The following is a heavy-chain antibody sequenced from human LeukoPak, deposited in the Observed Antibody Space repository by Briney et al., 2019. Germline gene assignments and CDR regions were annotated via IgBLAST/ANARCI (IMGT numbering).Heavy chain of an antibody. Sequence: PSETLSLTCTVSGGSISNYYWSWIRQPPGKGLEWIGYIYYSGSTNYNPSLRSRVTISVDTSKNQFSLKLSSVTAADTAVYYCARDRSYSGSYGMDVWGKGTTVTVSS. CDR3: ARDRSYSGSYGMDV. CDR2: IYYSGST. J-gene: IGHJ6*04. D-gene: IGHD3-10*01. V-gene: IGHV4-59*12. CDR1: GGSISNYY.